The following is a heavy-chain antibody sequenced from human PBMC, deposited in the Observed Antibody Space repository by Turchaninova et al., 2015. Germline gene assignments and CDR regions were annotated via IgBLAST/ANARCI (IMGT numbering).Heavy chain of an antibody. D-gene: IGHD1/OR15-1a*01. J-gene: IGHJ3*02. CDR3: KRTHAFNI. V-gene: IGHV3-15*01. CDR1: GFTFSNAA. Sequence: EVQLVESGGGFVKPGESLRLSCAASGFTFSNAAMTWVRQAPGKGLEWVGRMKGRADGGTTDYAAPVQGRFSISRDDSKNMLYLHMNILKTEDTAMSYCKRTHAFNIWGQGTMVTVSS. CDR2: MKGRADGGTT.